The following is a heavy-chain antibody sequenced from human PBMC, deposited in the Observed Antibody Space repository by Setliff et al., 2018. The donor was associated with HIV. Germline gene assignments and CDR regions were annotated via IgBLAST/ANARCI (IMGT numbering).Heavy chain of an antibody. D-gene: IGHD4-17*01. CDR2: IRHDGSNK. CDR1: GFTFSNYG. CDR3: AKDRDYGDNLLLLNWFTISADTSKNTLYLQMTRLSAEDTAVYYCARDLDPYFAMAV. V-gene: IGHV3-30*02. J-gene: IGHJ6*02. Sequence: GGSLRLSCAASGFTFSNYGMHWVRQAQGKGLEWVAFIRHDGSNKYYADSATGRFTISRDNSKNTLYPQMKSLRGEDTAVYHFAKDRDYGDNLLLLNWFTISADTSKNTLYLQMTRLSAEDTAVYYCARDLDPYFAMAVWGQGTTVTVSS.